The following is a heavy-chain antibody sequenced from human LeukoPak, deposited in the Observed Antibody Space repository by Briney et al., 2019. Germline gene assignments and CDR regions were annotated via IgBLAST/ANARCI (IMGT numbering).Heavy chain of an antibody. J-gene: IGHJ4*02. CDR3: AKDYSSSWFPLTHNDY. CDR2: IRGSGGST. CDR1: GFTFSSHA. Sequence: GGSLRPSCAASGFTFSSHAMSWVRQAPGKVLEWVSAIRGSGGSTYYADSVKGRFTISRDNSKNTLYLQMNSLRAEDTAVYYCAKDYSSSWFPLTHNDYWGQGTLVTVSS. D-gene: IGHD6-13*01. V-gene: IGHV3-23*01.